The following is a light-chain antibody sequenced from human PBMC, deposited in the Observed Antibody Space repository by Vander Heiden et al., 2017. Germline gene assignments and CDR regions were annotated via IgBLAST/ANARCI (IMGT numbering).Light chain of an antibody. V-gene: IGLV2-14*03. J-gene: IGLJ1*01. Sequence: QSALTQPASVSGSPGQSITISCAGTSREVGNDNYVSWYQQHPGKAPKLVIYDVTNRPSWVSSRFSGAKSGNTASLTISGLQPEDEADYYCSSYTTSSTQVFGTGTKVTVL. CDR3: SSYTTSSTQV. CDR2: DVT. CDR1: SREVGNDNY.